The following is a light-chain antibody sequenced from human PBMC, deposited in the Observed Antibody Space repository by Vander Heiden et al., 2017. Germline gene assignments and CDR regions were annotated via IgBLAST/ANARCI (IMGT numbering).Light chain of an antibody. Sequence: QSALTQPASVSGSPGQSITISCTGTSSDVGGYNYVPWYQQHPGKVPRLMIYEVSDRPSGVSNRFSGSKSGNTASLTISGLQSEDEADYYCSSFTSGSTYVFGTGTKVTVL. CDR2: EVS. J-gene: IGLJ1*01. CDR3: SSFTSGSTYV. CDR1: SSDVGGYNY. V-gene: IGLV2-14*01.